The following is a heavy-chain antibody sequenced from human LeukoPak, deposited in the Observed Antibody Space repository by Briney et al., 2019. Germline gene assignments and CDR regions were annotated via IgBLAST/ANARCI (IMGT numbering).Heavy chain of an antibody. V-gene: IGHV4-34*01. CDR1: GGSFSGYY. Sequence: SETLSPTCAVYGGSFSGYYWGWIRQPPGKGLEWIGTMYHSGSTNYNPSLKSRVTISVDTSKNQFSLKLSSVTAADTAVYFCARGFRGDNFDYWGQGTLVTVSS. CDR2: MYHSGST. CDR3: ARGFRGDNFDY. J-gene: IGHJ4*02. D-gene: IGHD7-27*01.